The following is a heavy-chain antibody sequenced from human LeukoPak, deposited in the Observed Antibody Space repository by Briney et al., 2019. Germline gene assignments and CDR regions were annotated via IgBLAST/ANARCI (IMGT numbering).Heavy chain of an antibody. V-gene: IGHV4-61*01. Sequence: SETLSLTCTVSGCSVSSGSYYWSWIRQPPGKGLEWIGYIYYSGSTNYNPSLKSRVTISVDTSKNQFSLKLSSVTAADTAVYYCARAGAKYYYDSSGYYSTAFDIWGQGTMVTVSS. J-gene: IGHJ3*02. CDR3: ARAGAKYYYDSSGYYSTAFDI. D-gene: IGHD3-22*01. CDR2: IYYSGST. CDR1: GCSVSSGSYY.